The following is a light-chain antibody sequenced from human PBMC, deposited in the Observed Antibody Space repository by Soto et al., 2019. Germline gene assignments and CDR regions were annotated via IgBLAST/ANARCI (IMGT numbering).Light chain of an antibody. J-gene: IGLJ2*01. CDR1: SSDVGGYNY. V-gene: IGLV2-14*01. CDR2: DVS. CDR3: SSYTSSSTLVV. Sequence: QSALTQPASVSGSPGQSITISCTGTSSDVGGYNYVSWYQQHPGKAPKLMIYDVSNRPSGVSNRFSGSKSGNTASLTISGSQAEDEADYYCSSYTSSSTLVVFGGGTKLTVL.